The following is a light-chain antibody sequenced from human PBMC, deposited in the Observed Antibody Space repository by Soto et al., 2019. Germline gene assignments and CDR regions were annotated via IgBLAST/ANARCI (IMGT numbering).Light chain of an antibody. CDR3: LQYNSSPLT. J-gene: IGKJ1*01. Sequence: DIQMTQSPSSLSASLGERVTSXXRASQGRRYALGGYQQKPGTAPKGXLYGASILQNGVPSRFGGSGAGTEFTLTSSSLQPEDFATYYCLQYNSSPLTFGQGTKVEIK. V-gene: IGKV1-17*01. CDR1: QGRRYA. CDR2: GAS.